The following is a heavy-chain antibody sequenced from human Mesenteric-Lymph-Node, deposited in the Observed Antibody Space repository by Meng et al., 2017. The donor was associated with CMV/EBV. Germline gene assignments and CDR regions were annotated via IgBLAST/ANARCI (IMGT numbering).Heavy chain of an antibody. CDR1: GYTFTSYY. CDR3: AREGALTWSGYEFYGMDV. Sequence: ASVKVSCKASGYTFTSYYMHWARQAPGQGLEWMGIINPSGGSTSYAQKFQGRVTMTRDTSTSTVYMELSSLRSEDTAVYYCAREGALTWSGYEFYGMDVWGQGTTVTVSS. J-gene: IGHJ6*02. V-gene: IGHV1-46*01. D-gene: IGHD3-3*01. CDR2: INPSGGST.